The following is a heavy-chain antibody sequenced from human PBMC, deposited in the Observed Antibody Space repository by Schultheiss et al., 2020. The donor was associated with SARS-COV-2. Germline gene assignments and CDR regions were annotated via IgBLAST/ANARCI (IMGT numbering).Heavy chain of an antibody. J-gene: IGHJ3*02. D-gene: IGHD2-2*01. CDR1: GFTFSEYY. CDR2: ISSSGSTI. CDR3: ARGPPYPRSSDAFDI. V-gene: IGHV3-11*01. Sequence: GGSLRLSCAASGFTFSEYYMTWIRQAPGKGLEWVSYISSSGSTIYYADSVKGRFTISRDNSKNTLYLQMNSLRAEDTAVYYCARGPPYPRSSDAFDIWGQGTMVTVSS.